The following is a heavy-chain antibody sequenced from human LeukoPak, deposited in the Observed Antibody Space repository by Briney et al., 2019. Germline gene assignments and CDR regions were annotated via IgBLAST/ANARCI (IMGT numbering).Heavy chain of an antibody. CDR1: RFTFRNYG. D-gene: IGHD2-15*01. J-gene: IGHJ4*02. CDR2: IWYDGSEK. CDR3: ARDRGWPAVHFDL. V-gene: IGHV3-33*01. Sequence: PGGSLRLSCAASRFTFRNYGMHWVRQAPGKGLEWVAVIWYDGSEKYYVDSVKGRFTVSRDNSETTVYLQMNSLRVEDTAVYYCARDRGWPAVHFDLWGQGTLVTVSS.